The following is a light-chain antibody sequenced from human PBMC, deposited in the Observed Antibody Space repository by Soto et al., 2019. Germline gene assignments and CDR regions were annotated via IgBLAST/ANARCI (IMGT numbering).Light chain of an antibody. CDR2: GAS. CDR1: QSVSSN. J-gene: IGKJ3*01. Sequence: EIVMTQSPATLSLSPGERATLSCRASQSVSSNLAWYQQKPGQAPTLLIYGASTRAAGIPARFSGSGSGTEFTLTISSLPSEDFAVYYCQQYNNWPFTFGPGTKVDIK. V-gene: IGKV3-15*01. CDR3: QQYNNWPFT.